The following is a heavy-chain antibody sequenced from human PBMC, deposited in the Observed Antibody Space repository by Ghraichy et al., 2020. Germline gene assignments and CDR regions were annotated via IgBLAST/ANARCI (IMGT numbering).Heavy chain of an antibody. CDR2: IYYSGST. D-gene: IGHD3-10*01. J-gene: IGHJ5*02. CDR1: GGSISSSSYY. V-gene: IGHV4-39*01. Sequence: SETLSLTCTVSGGSISSSSYYWGWIRQPPGKGLEWIGSIYYSGSTYYNPSLKSRVTISVDTSKNQFSLKLSSVTAADTAVYYCARHAITMVRGVIISPSWFDPWGQGTLVTVSS. CDR3: ARHAITMVRGVIISPSWFDP.